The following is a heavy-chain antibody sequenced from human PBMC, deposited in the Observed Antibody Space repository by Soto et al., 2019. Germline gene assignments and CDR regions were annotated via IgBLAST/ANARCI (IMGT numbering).Heavy chain of an antibody. D-gene: IGHD3-10*01. CDR3: ARAEPSRTYGSGSYWDNWFDP. Sequence: QVQLVESGGGLVKPGGSLRLSCAASGFTFSDYYMSWIRQAPGKGLEWVSYISSSSSYTNYADSVKGRFTISGDNAKNSLYLQMNSLRAEDTAVYYCARAEPSRTYGSGSYWDNWFDPWGQGTLVTVSS. CDR1: GFTFSDYY. CDR2: ISSSSSYT. J-gene: IGHJ5*02. V-gene: IGHV3-11*06.